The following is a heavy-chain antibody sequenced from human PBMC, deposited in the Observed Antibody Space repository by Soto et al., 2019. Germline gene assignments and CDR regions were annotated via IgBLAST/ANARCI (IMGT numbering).Heavy chain of an antibody. CDR3: ARNMITCGGTPTSSEGDFGMDV. V-gene: IGHV5-10-1*01. CDR1: GYTFSNNW. J-gene: IGHJ6*02. CDR2: IEPSGSYT. Sequence: PGESLKISCQGSGYTFSNNWIRWVRQKPGKGLEWMGKIEPSGSYTDYSPSFQGHVSLSVDKSVSTAYLQWSSLKASDSAIYYCARNMITCGGTPTSSEGDFGMDVWGQGTTVTVSS. D-gene: IGHD3-16*01.